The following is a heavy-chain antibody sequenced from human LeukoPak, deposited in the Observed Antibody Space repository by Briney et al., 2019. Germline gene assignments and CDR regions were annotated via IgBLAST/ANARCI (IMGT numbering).Heavy chain of an antibody. CDR2: ISAYNGNT. J-gene: IGHJ4*02. Sequence: ASVKVSCKASGYTFTSYGISWVRQAPGQGLERMGWISAYNGNTNYAQKLQGRVTMTTDTSTSTAYMELRSLRSDDTAVYYCARSFKVATLYYFDYWGQGTLVTVSS. CDR1: GYTFTSYG. D-gene: IGHD5-12*01. CDR3: ARSFKVATLYYFDY. V-gene: IGHV1-18*01.